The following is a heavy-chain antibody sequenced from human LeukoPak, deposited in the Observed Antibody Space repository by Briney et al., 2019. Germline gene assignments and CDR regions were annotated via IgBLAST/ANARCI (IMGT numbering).Heavy chain of an antibody. V-gene: IGHV3-21*01. CDR3: ARDYIAYDPLDY. Sequence: PGGSLRLSCAXSGFTFSTYDMNWVRQAPGKGLEWVSSISSRSSSIYYADSVKGRFTISRDNAKNSLYLQMNSLRAEDTAVYWCARDYIAYDPLDYWGQGTLVTVSS. CDR2: ISSRSSSI. J-gene: IGHJ4*02. CDR1: GFTFSTYD. D-gene: IGHD3-3*01.